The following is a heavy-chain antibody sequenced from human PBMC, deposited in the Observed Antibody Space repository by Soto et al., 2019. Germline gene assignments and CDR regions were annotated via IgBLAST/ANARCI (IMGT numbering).Heavy chain of an antibody. Sequence: SVKVSCKASGYTFTDYAMHWVRQAPGQGLEWMGRIIPILGIANYAQKFQGRVTITADKSTSTAYMELSSLRSEDTAVYYCARDLLGSIAARPAFDYWGQGTLVTVSS. CDR3: ARDLLGSIAARPAFDY. J-gene: IGHJ4*02. D-gene: IGHD6-6*01. CDR1: GYTFTDYA. CDR2: IIPILGIA. V-gene: IGHV1-69*04.